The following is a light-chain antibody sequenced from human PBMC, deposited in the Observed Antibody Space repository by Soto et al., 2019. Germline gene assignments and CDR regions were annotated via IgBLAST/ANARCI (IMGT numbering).Light chain of an antibody. CDR1: SADVGSYNL. J-gene: IGLJ1*01. V-gene: IGLV2-23*02. CDR3: CSYAGSSTFV. Sequence: QSALTQPASVSGSPGQSITISCTGTSADVGSYNLVSWYQQHPGRAPKLMICEVTERPSGISNRFSGSKSGNTASLTISGLQAEDEADYYCCSYAGSSTFVFGTGTKLTVL. CDR2: EVT.